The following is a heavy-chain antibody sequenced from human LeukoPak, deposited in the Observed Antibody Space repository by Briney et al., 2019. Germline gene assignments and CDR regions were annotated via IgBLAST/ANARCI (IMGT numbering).Heavy chain of an antibody. Sequence: SETLSLTCAVYGGSFSGYYWSWIRQPPGKGLEWIGEINHNGSTNYNPSLKSRVTISVDTSKNQFSLKLSSVTAADTAVYYCARGRGFDFWSGYYIDYWGQGTLVTVSS. CDR3: ARGRGFDFWSGYYIDY. J-gene: IGHJ4*02. D-gene: IGHD3-3*01. CDR1: GGSFSGYY. CDR2: INHNGST. V-gene: IGHV4-34*01.